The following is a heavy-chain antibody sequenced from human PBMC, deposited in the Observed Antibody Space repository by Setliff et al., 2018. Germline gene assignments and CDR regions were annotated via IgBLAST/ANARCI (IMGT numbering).Heavy chain of an antibody. CDR1: GGSFSTYY. CDR2: IYHSGST. V-gene: IGHV4-34*01. D-gene: IGHD2-21*02. J-gene: IGHJ4*02. Sequence: PSETLSLTCAVYGGSFSTYYWIWIRQPPGKGLEWIGSIYHSGSTYYNPSLKSRVTISVDTSKNQFSLKLSSVTAADTAVYYCARGGGNSLYYFDYWGQGTLVTVSS. CDR3: ARGGGNSLYYFDY.